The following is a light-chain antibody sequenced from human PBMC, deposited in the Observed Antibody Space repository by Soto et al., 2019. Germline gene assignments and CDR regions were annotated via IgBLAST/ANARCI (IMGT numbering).Light chain of an antibody. V-gene: IGKV3-20*01. CDR1: QSVSSSY. J-gene: IGKJ3*01. CDR3: QQYGSSPLFT. CDR2: GAS. Sequence: EIVLTQSPGTLSLSPGERATLSCRASQSVSSSYLAWYQQKPGQAPRLLIYGASSRATGIPDRFSGRGSGTDFSLTISRLEPEDSAVYYCQQYGSSPLFTFGPGTKVAIK.